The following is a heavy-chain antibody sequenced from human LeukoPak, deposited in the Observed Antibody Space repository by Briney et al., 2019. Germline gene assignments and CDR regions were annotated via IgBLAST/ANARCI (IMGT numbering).Heavy chain of an antibody. D-gene: IGHD6-19*01. Sequence: PGGSLRLSCAASGSTFSSYAMSWVRQAPGKGLEWVSAISGSGGSTYYADSVKARFTISRDNSKNTLYLQMNSLRAEDTAVYYCAKDRQGYSSGWYEGDYWGQGTLVTVSS. CDR1: GSTFSSYA. V-gene: IGHV3-23*01. CDR2: ISGSGGST. CDR3: AKDRQGYSSGWYEGDY. J-gene: IGHJ4*02.